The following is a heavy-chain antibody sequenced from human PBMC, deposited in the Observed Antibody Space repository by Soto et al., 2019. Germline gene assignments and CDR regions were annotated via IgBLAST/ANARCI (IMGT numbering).Heavy chain of an antibody. D-gene: IGHD6-25*01. Sequence: ASVKVSCKASGYSFCSYGITWVRQAPGQGFEWMGWISDYTGNTNYAQKLQGRVTMTTDTSTSTAYMKMRSLSSDDTAVYFCARTPAATLSLDVWGQGTTVTVSS. J-gene: IGHJ6*02. CDR1: GYSFCSYG. CDR3: ARTPAATLSLDV. CDR2: ISDYTGNT. V-gene: IGHV1-18*01.